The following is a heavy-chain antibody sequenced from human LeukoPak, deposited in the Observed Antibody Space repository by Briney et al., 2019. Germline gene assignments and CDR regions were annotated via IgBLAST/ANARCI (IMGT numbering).Heavy chain of an antibody. J-gene: IGHJ4*02. D-gene: IGHD6-19*01. CDR1: GYPFIAYW. V-gene: IGHV5-51*01. CDR3: TGYVAADPSDY. Sequence: GESLKISCKGSGYPFIAYWIGWVRQMPGKGLEWVGIIHGGDSDTRYSPSFEGQVTISADKSISTAYLQWSSLKASDTAMYYCTGYVAADPSDYWGQGTLVTVSS. CDR2: IHGGDSDT.